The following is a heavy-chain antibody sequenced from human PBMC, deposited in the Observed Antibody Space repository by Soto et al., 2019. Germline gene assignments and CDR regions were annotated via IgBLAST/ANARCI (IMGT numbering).Heavy chain of an antibody. V-gene: IGHV4-31*03. CDR3: AKDPSPQTIPAVTPGWFDP. J-gene: IGHJ5*02. D-gene: IGHD3-3*01. CDR2: IYFTGKA. Sequence: SETLSLTCTVSGDSIRDGGYYWAWIRQRPGQGLEWMGYIYFTGKANYNPSLENRLTMSVDMSRRQLYLRLTSVTAADTAVYFCAKDPSPQTIPAVTPGWFDPWGQGIAVTVSS. CDR1: GDSIRDGGYY.